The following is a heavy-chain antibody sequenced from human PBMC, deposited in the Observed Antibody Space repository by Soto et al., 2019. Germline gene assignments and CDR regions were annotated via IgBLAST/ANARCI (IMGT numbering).Heavy chain of an antibody. D-gene: IGHD1-20*01. CDR1: GFTFSSYE. J-gene: IGHJ4*02. CDR3: ARSGYNWNDGARGYFDY. V-gene: IGHV3-48*03. CDR2: ISSSGRTI. Sequence: LRLSCAASGFTFSSYEMNWVRQAPGKGLEWVSYISSSGRTIYYADSVKGRFTISRDNAKNSLYLQMNSLRAEDTAVYYCARSGYNWNDGARGYFDYWGQGTLVTVSS.